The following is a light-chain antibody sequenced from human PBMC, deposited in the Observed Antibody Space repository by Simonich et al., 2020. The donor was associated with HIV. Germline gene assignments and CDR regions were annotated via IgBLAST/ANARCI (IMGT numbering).Light chain of an antibody. CDR2: AAS. J-gene: IGKJ3*01. Sequence: DIQMTQSPSSLSASVGDRVTITCRASQDISNSLVWYQQKPGKAPKLLLYAASRLESGVPSRFSGSGSGTDYTLTISSLQPEDFAAYYCQQANSFPFTFGPGTKVDFK. CDR3: QQANSFPFT. CDR1: QDISNS. V-gene: IGKV1-NL1*01.